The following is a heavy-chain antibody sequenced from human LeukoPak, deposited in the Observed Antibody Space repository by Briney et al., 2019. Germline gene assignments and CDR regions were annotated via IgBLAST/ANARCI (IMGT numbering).Heavy chain of an antibody. CDR3: ARESIAVAGAPFDY. J-gene: IGHJ4*02. Sequence: GGSLRLSCAASGFTFSSYEMNWVRQAPGKGLEWVSYISSGSTIYDADSVKGRLTISRDNAKNSLYLQMNSLRAEDTAVYYCARESIAVAGAPFDYWGQGTLVTVSS. CDR1: GFTFSSYE. CDR2: ISSGSTI. D-gene: IGHD6-19*01. V-gene: IGHV3-48*03.